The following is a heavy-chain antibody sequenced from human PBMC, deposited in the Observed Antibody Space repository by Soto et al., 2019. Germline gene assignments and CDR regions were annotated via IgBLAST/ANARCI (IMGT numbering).Heavy chain of an antibody. CDR2: IKQDGSVT. V-gene: IGHV3-7*01. CDR3: ARDGGYCSPTCYDALDI. D-gene: IGHD2-2*03. Sequence: PGGSLRLSCAASGVGFGTYWMYWVRQAPGKGLEWVANIKQDGSVTNYMDSVRGRFTISRDNAQNLLYLQMSSLRAEDTALYYCARDGGYCSPTCYDALDIWGQGTMVTVSS. J-gene: IGHJ3*02. CDR1: GVGFGTYW.